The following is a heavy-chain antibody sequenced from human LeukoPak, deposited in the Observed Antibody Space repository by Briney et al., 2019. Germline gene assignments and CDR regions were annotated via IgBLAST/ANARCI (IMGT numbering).Heavy chain of an antibody. CDR2: INHSGST. V-gene: IGHV4-34*01. J-gene: IGHJ6*02. CDR1: GGSFSGYY. CDR3: AKTYYYYYGMDV. Sequence: SETLSLTCAVYGGSFSGYYWSWIRQPPGKGLEWIGEINHSGSTNYNPSLKSRVTISVDTSKNQFSLKLSSVTAADTAVYYCAKTYYYYYGMDVWGQGTTVTVSS.